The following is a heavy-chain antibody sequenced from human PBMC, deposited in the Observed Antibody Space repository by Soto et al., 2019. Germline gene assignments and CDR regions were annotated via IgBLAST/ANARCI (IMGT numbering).Heavy chain of an antibody. V-gene: IGHV4-34*01. Sequence: SETLSLTCAVYGGSFSGYYWSWIRQPPGKGLEWIGEINHSGSTNYNPSLKSRVTISVDTSKNQISLKLSSVTAADTAVYYCARRGRDGYNTKYYFDYWGQGTLVTVS. CDR1: GGSFSGYY. D-gene: IGHD3-16*01. CDR2: INHSGST. CDR3: ARRGRDGYNTKYYFDY. J-gene: IGHJ4*02.